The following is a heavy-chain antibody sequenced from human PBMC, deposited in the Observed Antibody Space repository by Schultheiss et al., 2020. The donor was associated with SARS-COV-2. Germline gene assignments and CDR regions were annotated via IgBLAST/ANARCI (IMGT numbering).Heavy chain of an antibody. CDR2: IWYDGSNK. CDR1: GFTFSSYG. Sequence: GGSLRLSCAASGFTFSSYGMHWVRQAPGKGLEWVAVIWYDGSNKYYADSVKGRFTISRDNSKNTLYLQMNSRRAEDTAVYYCERDFSTVTLIYYYYGMDVWGQGTTVTVSS. D-gene: IGHD4-17*01. CDR3: ERDFSTVTLIYYYYGMDV. J-gene: IGHJ6*02. V-gene: IGHV3-33*01.